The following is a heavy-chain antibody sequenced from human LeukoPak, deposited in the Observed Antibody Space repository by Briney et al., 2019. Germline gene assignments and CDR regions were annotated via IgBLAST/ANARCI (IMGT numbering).Heavy chain of an antibody. CDR3: AKVYSNYVFGGWFDP. J-gene: IGHJ5*02. V-gene: IGHV3-23*01. CDR2: ISGSGGST. Sequence: PGGSLRLSCAASGFTFSSYAVSWVRQVPGKGLEWVSAISGSGGSTYYADSVKGRFTISRDNSKNTLYLQMNSLRAENTAVYYCAKVYSNYVFGGWFDPWGQGTLVTVSS. D-gene: IGHD4-11*01. CDR1: GFTFSSYA.